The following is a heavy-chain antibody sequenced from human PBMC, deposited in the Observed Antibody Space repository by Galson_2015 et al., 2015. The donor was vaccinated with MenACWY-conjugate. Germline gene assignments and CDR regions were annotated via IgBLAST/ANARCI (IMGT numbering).Heavy chain of an antibody. CDR2: ISGAGNK. J-gene: IGHJ4*02. D-gene: IGHD5-18*01. V-gene: IGHV3-23*01. Sequence: SLRLSCAASGFTFSSYAMNWVRQAPGKGLEWVALISGAGNKYYADSVKGRLTISRDNSKNTLFLQMNSLRAEDTAVYYCARVPGYSYGYYDWWGQGTLVTVSS. CDR3: ARVPGYSYGYYDW. CDR1: GFTFSSYA.